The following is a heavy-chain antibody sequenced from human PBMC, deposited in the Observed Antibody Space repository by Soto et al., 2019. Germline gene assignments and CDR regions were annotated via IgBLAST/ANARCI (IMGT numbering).Heavy chain of an antibody. D-gene: IGHD4-17*01. V-gene: IGHV4-59*01. CDR2: IYYSGST. CDR1: GGSISSYY. J-gene: IGHJ6*02. Sequence: KSSETLSLTCTVSGGSISSYYWSWIRQPPGKGLEWMGYIYYSGSTNYNPSLKSRVTISVDTSKNQFSLKLSSVTAADTAVYYCARDTVTTGWGEGYYYYYGMDVWGQGTTVTVSS. CDR3: ARDTVTTGWGEGYYYYYGMDV.